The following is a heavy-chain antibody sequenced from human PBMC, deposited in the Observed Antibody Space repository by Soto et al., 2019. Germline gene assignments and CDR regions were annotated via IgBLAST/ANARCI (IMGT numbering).Heavy chain of an antibody. J-gene: IGHJ6*02. CDR2: IIPIFGTA. CDR1: GGTFSSYA. D-gene: IGHD3-10*01. Sequence: QVQLVQSGAEVKKPGSSVKVSCKASGGTFSSYAISWVRQAPGQGLEWMGGIIPIFGTANYAQKFQGRVTITADESTSRAYMELSSLRSEDTAVYYCASLAYYYGSGSRTYYYYGMDVWGQGTTVTVSS. V-gene: IGHV1-69*01. CDR3: ASLAYYYGSGSRTYYYYGMDV.